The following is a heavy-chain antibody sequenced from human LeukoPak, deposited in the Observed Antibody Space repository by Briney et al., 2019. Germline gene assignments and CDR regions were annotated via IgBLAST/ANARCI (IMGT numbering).Heavy chain of an antibody. J-gene: IGHJ4*02. V-gene: IGHV3-7*01. CDR2: IKQDGSDK. Sequence: SGGSLRLSCTASGFTFSIYAMSWVRQVPGKGLEWVANIKQDGSDKYYLDSVKGRFTISRDNAKNSVYLQMTSLRDEDTAVYYCARDGDNYHPPYDYWGQGTLVTVSS. CDR1: GFTFSIYA. D-gene: IGHD4-11*01. CDR3: ARDGDNYHPPYDY.